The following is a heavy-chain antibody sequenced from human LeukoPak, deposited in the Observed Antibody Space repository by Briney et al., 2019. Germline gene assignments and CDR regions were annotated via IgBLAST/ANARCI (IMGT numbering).Heavy chain of an antibody. CDR2: IYHSGST. V-gene: IGHV4-4*02. D-gene: IGHD6-19*01. CDR1: GGSISNHNW. J-gene: IGHJ5*02. CDR3: ARAYTGYSSGWYGA. Sequence: SETLSLTCTVSGGSISNHNWWSWVRQPPGKGLEWIAEIYHSGSTNYNPSLKSRITISVDKSQNQFSLKLSSVTAADTAVYYCARAYTGYSSGWYGAWGQGTLVTVSS.